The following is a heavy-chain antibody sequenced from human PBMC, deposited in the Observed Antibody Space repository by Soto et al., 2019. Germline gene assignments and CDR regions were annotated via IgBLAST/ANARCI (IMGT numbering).Heavy chain of an antibody. CDR3: AKPPDYNWNDY. CDR2: VSGSGGGT. D-gene: IGHD1-20*01. J-gene: IGHJ4*02. V-gene: IGHV3-23*01. Sequence: LSCAASGFTFSSYAMSWVRQAPGKGLQWISAVSGSGGGTYYADSVKGRFTISRDNSKDTLYLQMNNLRAEDTAVYYCAKPPDYNWNDYWGQGTLVTVSS. CDR1: GFTFSSYA.